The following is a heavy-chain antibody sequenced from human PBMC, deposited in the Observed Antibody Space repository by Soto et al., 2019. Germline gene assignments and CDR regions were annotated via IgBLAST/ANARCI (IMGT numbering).Heavy chain of an antibody. J-gene: IGHJ4*02. CDR2: ISGSGGST. CDR3: AKDREVVPAAMTQGFDY. Sequence: EVQLLESGGGLVQPGGSLRLSCAASGFTFSSYAMSWVRQAPAKGLEWVSAISGSGGSTYYADSVKGRFTISRDNSKNTLYLQMNSLRAEDTAVYYCAKDREVVPAAMTQGFDYWGQGTLVTVSS. V-gene: IGHV3-23*01. CDR1: GFTFSSYA. D-gene: IGHD2-2*01.